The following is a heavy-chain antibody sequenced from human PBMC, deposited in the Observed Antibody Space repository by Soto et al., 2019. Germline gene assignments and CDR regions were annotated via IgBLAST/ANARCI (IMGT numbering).Heavy chain of an antibody. CDR1: GFTFSSYS. J-gene: IGHJ5*02. Sequence: EVQLVEYGGGLVQPGGSLRLSCAASGFTFSSYSMNWVRQAPGKGLEWVSYISISSSTIYYADSVKGRFTISRDNAKNSLYLQTNSLRDEDAAVYCCARDREDSGSCSGGWFDPWGQGTMVTVSS. V-gene: IGHV3-48*02. CDR2: ISISSSTI. D-gene: IGHD2-15*01. CDR3: ARDREDSGSCSGGWFDP.